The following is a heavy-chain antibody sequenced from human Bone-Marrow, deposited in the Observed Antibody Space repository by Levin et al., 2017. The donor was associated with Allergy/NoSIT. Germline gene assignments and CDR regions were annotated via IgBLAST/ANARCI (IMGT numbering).Heavy chain of an antibody. V-gene: IGHV4-39*07. CDR1: GGSITNSNYY. D-gene: IGHD6-19*01. J-gene: IGHJ4*02. CDR3: AKVGWGWYTLTQ. CDR2: VYYNGDT. Sequence: SQTLSLTCTVSGGSITNSNYYWGWIRQPPGKGLEWIGSVYYNGDTYHSPSLESRVTMSVDTSKNQFSLKLTSVTAADTAVYYCAKVGWGWYTLTQWGPGTLVTVTS.